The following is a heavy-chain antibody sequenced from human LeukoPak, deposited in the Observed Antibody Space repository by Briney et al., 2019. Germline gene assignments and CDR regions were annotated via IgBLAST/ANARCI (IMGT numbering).Heavy chain of an antibody. V-gene: IGHV4-4*07. Sequence: SETLSLTCTVSGGSISSYYWSWIRQPAGKGLEWIGRIYTSGSTNYNPSLKSRVTMSVDTSKNQFSLKLSSVTAADTAVYYCARDEGGYDFRSGYPSLYNWFDPWGQGTLVTVSS. CDR2: IYTSGST. CDR1: GGSISSYY. CDR3: ARDEGGYDFRSGYPSLYNWFDP. D-gene: IGHD3-3*01. J-gene: IGHJ5*02.